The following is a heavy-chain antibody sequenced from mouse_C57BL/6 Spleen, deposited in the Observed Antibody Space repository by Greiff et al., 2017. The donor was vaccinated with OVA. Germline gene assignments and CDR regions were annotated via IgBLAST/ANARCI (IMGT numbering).Heavy chain of an antibody. CDR2: IYPGDGDT. V-gene: IGHV1-82*01. CDR1: GYAFSSSW. J-gene: IGHJ3*01. CDR3: ARENYYGSSYSFAY. D-gene: IGHD1-1*01. Sequence: VQLQQSGPELVKPGASVKISCKASGYAFSSSWMNWVKQRPGKGLEWIGRIYPGDGDTNYNGKFKGKATLTADKSSSTAYMQLSSLTSEDSAVYFCARENYYGSSYSFAYWGQGTLVTVSA.